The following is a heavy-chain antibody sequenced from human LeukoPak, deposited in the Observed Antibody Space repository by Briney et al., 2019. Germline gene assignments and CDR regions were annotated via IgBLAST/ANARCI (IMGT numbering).Heavy chain of an antibody. CDR3: ARAYYYDSSGYNPVDY. D-gene: IGHD3-22*01. Sequence: ASVKVSCKASGYTFTGYYMHWVRQAPGQGLEWMGWINPNSGGTNYAQKFQGRVTMTRDTSISTAYMELSRLRSDDTAVYYCARAYYYDSSGYNPVDYWGQGTLVTVSS. CDR2: INPNSGGT. J-gene: IGHJ4*02. CDR1: GYTFTGYY. V-gene: IGHV1-2*02.